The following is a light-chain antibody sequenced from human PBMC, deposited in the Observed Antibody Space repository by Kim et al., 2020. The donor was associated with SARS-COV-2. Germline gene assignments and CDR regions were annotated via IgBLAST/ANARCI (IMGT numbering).Light chain of an antibody. J-gene: IGLJ1*01. V-gene: IGLV2-23*02. Sequence: LSQPASVSGSPGQSITISCTGTSSDVGSYNLVSWYQQHPGKAPKLMIYEVSKRPSGVSNRFSGSKSGNTASLTISGLQAEDEADYYCCSYAGSSTYVFGTGTKVTVL. CDR2: EVS. CDR3: CSYAGSSTYV. CDR1: SSDVGSYNL.